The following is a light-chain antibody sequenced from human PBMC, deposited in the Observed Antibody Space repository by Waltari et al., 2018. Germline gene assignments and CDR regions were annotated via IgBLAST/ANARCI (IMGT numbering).Light chain of an antibody. Sequence: EIVLTQSPDTLSLSLGERATFSCRASQSISNYLAWYQQKPGQPPRLLIYDVSNRATGIPDRFSGSGSGTDFTLTISSLEPEDFAVYYCQQRSNWPPFGQGTKVEIK. CDR3: QQRSNWPP. J-gene: IGKJ1*01. V-gene: IGKV3-11*01. CDR1: QSISNY. CDR2: DVS.